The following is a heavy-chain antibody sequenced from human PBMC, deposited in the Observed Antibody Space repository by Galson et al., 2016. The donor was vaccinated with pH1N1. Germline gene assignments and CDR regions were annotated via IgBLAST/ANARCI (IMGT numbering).Heavy chain of an antibody. CDR3: ARGYYFDY. CDR1: GYSVTRYY. J-gene: IGHJ4*02. CDR2: INPSDGTT. V-gene: IGHV1-46*01. Sequence: SVKVSCKAAGYSVTRYYMHWVRQAPGQGLEWMGIINPSDGTTNYSQKFQGRIILTRDTSTNSVHMELTTLRPDDSATYFCARGYYFDYWGQGTLVTVSS. D-gene: IGHD3-10*01.